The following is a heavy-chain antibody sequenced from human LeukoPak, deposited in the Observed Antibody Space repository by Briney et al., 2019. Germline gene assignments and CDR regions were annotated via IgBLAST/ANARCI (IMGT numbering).Heavy chain of an antibody. CDR2: TYYSGST. CDR1: GGSISSGDYY. CDR3: AREVDSIAAAV. J-gene: IGHJ4*02. D-gene: IGHD6-13*01. V-gene: IGHV4-30-4*08. Sequence: PSXXXSLTCTVSGGSISSGDYYWSWIRQPPGKGLEWIGYTYYSGSTYYNPSLKSRVTISVDTSKNQFSLKLSSVTAADTAVYYCAREVDSIAAAVWGQGTLVTVSS.